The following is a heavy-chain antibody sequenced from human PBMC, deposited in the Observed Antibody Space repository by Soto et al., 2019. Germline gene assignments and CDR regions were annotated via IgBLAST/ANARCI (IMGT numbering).Heavy chain of an antibody. D-gene: IGHD3-16*01. V-gene: IGHV3-11*01. CDR3: VRDGGPLSYYGLDV. J-gene: IGHJ6*02. CDR2: ISVSGTRI. Sequence: QVQLVESGGGLVKPGGSLRLSCAASGFILSDYYMSWIRQAPGKGLDWVSYISVSGTRIYYADSVKGRFTVSRDNAKSSVYLKMNSVRAEDAAIYYCVRDGGPLSYYGLDVWGQGTTVTVSS. CDR1: GFILSDYY.